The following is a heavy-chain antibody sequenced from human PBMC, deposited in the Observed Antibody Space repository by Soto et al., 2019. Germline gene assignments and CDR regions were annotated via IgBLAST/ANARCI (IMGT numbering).Heavy chain of an antibody. CDR3: ARDRLPGYYGMDV. CDR2: INHSGSK. Sequence: SETLSLTGAVYGGGVIGYYWSWIRQTPGKGLEWIGEINHSGSKNYNTSLQSRVTISADTSKNQFSLKLSSVTAADTAVYYCARDRLPGYYGMDVWGQGTTVT. CDR1: GGGVIGYY. V-gene: IGHV4-34*01. J-gene: IGHJ6*02. D-gene: IGHD6-25*01.